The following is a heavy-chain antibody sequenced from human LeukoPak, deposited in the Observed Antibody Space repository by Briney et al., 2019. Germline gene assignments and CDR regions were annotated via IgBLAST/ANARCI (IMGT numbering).Heavy chain of an antibody. CDR1: GFTFSSYA. D-gene: IGHD6-19*01. J-gene: IGHJ5*02. CDR3: AKDRDSSGWSPPLNWFDP. Sequence: GGSLRLSCAASGFTFSSYAMRWVRQAPGKGLEWVSAISGSGGSTYYADSVKGRFTISRDNSKNTLYLQMNILRPEDTAVYYCAKDRDSSGWSPPLNWFDPWGQGILVTVSS. V-gene: IGHV3-23*01. CDR2: ISGSGGST.